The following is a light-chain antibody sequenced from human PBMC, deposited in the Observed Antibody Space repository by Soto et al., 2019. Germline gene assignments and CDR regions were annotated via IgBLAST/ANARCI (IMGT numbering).Light chain of an antibody. Sequence: DIPMTQSPSSLSASVGDRVTITCRASQDIRHNLDWFQQRPGKVPKRLIYTSSSLQSGVPSRFSGSGSGTEFTLTISSLQPEDFATYYCQQHNAYPWTFGQGTKVELK. CDR1: QDIRHN. V-gene: IGKV1-17*01. CDR3: QQHNAYPWT. J-gene: IGKJ1*01. CDR2: TSS.